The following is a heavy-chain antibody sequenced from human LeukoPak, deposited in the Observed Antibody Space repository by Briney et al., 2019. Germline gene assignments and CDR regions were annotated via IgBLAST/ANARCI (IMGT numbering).Heavy chain of an antibody. CDR1: GFSLSTSGVG. CDR3: AHTDKGSYSSTFDI. Sequence: SGPTLVKPTQTLTLTCTFSGFSLSTSGVGVGWIRQPPGKALEWLALIYWNDDKRYSPSLKSRLTITKDTSKNQVVLTMTNMDPVDTATYYCAHTDKGSYSSTFDIWGQGTMVTVSS. V-gene: IGHV2-5*01. CDR2: IYWNDDK. J-gene: IGHJ3*02. D-gene: IGHD2-21*01.